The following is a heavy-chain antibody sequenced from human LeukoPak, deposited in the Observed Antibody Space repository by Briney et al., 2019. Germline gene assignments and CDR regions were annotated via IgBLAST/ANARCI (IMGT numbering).Heavy chain of an antibody. Sequence: QPGGSLRLSCAASEFTFSTYRMHWVRQAPGKGLEWVAVISYDGSYKFYADSVKGRFTISRDNSKSTLYLQMNSLRAEDTAVYYCAKDRYSGLNTIDYWGQGTLVTVSS. CDR1: EFTFSTYR. CDR3: AKDRYSGLNTIDY. D-gene: IGHD6-13*01. J-gene: IGHJ4*02. V-gene: IGHV3-30*18. CDR2: ISYDGSYK.